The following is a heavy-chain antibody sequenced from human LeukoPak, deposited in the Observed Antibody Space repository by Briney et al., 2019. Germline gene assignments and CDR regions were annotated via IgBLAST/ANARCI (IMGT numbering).Heavy chain of an antibody. V-gene: IGHV4-34*01. CDR1: GGSFSGYY. J-gene: IGHJ4*02. CDR2: INHSGST. Sequence: SETLSLTCAVYGGSFSGYYWSRIRQPPGKGLEWIGEINHSGSTNYNPSLKSRVTISVDTSKNQFSLKLSSVTAADTAVYYCARRYCSGGSCYYFDYWGQGTLVTVSS. D-gene: IGHD2-15*01. CDR3: ARRYCSGGSCYYFDY.